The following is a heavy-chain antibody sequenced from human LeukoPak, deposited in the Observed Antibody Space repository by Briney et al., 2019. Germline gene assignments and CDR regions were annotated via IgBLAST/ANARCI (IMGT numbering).Heavy chain of an antibody. CDR3: SKDLTSDFGGDFDP. CDR2: ISSSGSTI. J-gene: IGHJ5*02. D-gene: IGHD3-10*01. CDR1: GFSFSDYY. Sequence: PGGSLRLSCAASGFSFSDYYMSWIRQAPGKGLEWVSYISSSGSTIYYADSVKGRFTISRDNSKSTLYLQMNSLRAEDSAVYYCSKDLTSDFGGDFDPWGQGTLVTVSS. V-gene: IGHV3-11*04.